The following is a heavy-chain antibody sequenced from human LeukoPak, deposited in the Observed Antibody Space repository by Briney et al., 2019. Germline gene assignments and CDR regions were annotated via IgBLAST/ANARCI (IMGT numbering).Heavy chain of an antibody. CDR3: ARRRFIRGPDGGNPFEY. CDR1: GGSISNSFYY. J-gene: IGHJ4*02. Sequence: SETLSLTCTVSGGSISNSFYYWGWIRHPPGKGLEWIGSINYSGSTYSNPSLKSRVTVSVDTSKNQSSLRLSSVTAADTAVYYCARRRFIRGPDGGNPFEYWGQGTLVTVSS. V-gene: IGHV4-39*01. CDR2: INYSGST. D-gene: IGHD3-16*01.